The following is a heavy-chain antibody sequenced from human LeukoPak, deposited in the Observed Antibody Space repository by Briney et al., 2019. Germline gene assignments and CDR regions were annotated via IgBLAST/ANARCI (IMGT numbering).Heavy chain of an antibody. D-gene: IGHD5-18*01. CDR3: ARAQGGEIQLWDYYFDY. CDR2: IYSAGTT. J-gene: IGHJ4*02. Sequence: GGSLRLSCAASGFTFSFYWMHWVRQAPGKGLEWVALIYSAGTTHADSVRGRFTISRDKSKNMLYLQMNSLRAEDTAVYFCARAQGGEIQLWDYYFDYWGQGTLVTVSS. V-gene: IGHV3-66*01. CDR1: GFTFSFYW.